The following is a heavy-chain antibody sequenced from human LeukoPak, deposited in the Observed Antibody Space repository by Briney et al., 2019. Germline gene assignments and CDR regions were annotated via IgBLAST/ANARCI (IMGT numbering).Heavy chain of an antibody. V-gene: IGHV3-30*02. D-gene: IGHD2-2*02. CDR3: AKVGYCSSTSCYKDHEYFQH. CDR2: ILYDGSNK. CDR1: GFTFSSYG. Sequence: PGGSLRLSCAASGFTFSSYGMHWVRQAPGKGLEWVAFILYDGSNKYYADSVKGRFTISRDNSKNTLYLQMNSLRAEDTAVYYCAKVGYCSSTSCYKDHEYFQHWGQGTLVTVSS. J-gene: IGHJ1*01.